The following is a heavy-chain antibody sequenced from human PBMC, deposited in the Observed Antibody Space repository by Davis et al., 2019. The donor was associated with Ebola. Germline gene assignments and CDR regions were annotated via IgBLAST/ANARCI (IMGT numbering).Heavy chain of an antibody. J-gene: IGHJ4*02. Sequence: PSETLSLTCAVYGGSFSSYYWSWIRQPPGKGLEWIGYIYYSGSTNYNPSLKSRVTISVDTSKNQFSLKLSSVTAADTAVYYCARARKVLLWFREGYYFDYWGQGTLVTVSS. CDR2: IYYSGST. D-gene: IGHD3-10*01. V-gene: IGHV4-59*12. CDR3: ARARKVLLWFREGYYFDY. CDR1: GGSFSSYY.